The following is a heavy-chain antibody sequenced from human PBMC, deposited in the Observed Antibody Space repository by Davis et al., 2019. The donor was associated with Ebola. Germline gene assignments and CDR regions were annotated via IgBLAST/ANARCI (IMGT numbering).Heavy chain of an antibody. CDR2: INNNGGST. Sequence: GESLKISCAASGFTFSIYAMSWVRQAPGKGLEWVSGINNNGGSTSYADSVKGRFTISRDNAKNTLYLQMNSLRAEDTAVYYCARGGTTVTTPLDYWGQGTLVTVSS. CDR1: GFTFSIYA. V-gene: IGHV3-23*01. CDR3: ARGGTTVTTPLDY. D-gene: IGHD4-17*01. J-gene: IGHJ4*02.